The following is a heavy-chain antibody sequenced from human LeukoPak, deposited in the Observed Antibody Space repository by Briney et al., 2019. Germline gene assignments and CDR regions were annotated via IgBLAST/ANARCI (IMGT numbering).Heavy chain of an antibody. D-gene: IGHD6-13*01. CDR2: ISSSSSYI. CDR1: GFTFSSYG. CDR3: ARADGSFTTPFDY. J-gene: IGHJ4*02. Sequence: PGRSLRLSCAASGFTFSSYGMHWVRQAPGKGLQWVSSISSSSSYIYYADSVKGRFTISRDNAKNSLCLQMNSLRAEDTAVYYCARADGSFTTPFDYWGQGTLVTVSS. V-gene: IGHV3-21*01.